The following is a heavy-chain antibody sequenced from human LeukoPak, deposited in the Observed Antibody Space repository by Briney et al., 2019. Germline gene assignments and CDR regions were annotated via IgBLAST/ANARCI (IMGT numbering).Heavy chain of an antibody. Sequence: GASVKVSFKASGYTFTNYGINWVRQAPGQGREWMGWISAYNGNTNYAQKLQGTVTMTTDTSTSTAYMELRSLRSDDTAVYYCARDLGYGDYGRDYWGQGTLVTVSS. D-gene: IGHD4-17*01. CDR1: GYTFTNYG. CDR3: ARDLGYGDYGRDY. CDR2: ISAYNGNT. V-gene: IGHV1-18*01. J-gene: IGHJ4*02.